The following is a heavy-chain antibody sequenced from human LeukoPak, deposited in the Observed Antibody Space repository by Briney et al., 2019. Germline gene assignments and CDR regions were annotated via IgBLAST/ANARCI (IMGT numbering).Heavy chain of an antibody. CDR3: ARADFWAVALDY. J-gene: IGHJ4*02. CDR2: IYHSGST. D-gene: IGHD6-19*01. CDR1: GGSISSSNW. Sequence: PSETQSLTCAVSGGSISSSNWWSWVRQPPGKGLEWIGEIYHSGSTNYNPSLKSRVTISVDKSKNQFSLKLSSVTAADTAVYYCARADFWAVALDYWGQGTLVTVSS. V-gene: IGHV4-4*02.